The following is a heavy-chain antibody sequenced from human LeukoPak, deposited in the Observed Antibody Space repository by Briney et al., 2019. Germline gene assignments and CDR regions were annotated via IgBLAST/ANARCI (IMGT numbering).Heavy chain of an antibody. J-gene: IGHJ4*02. D-gene: IGHD2-15*01. CDR2: IKQDGSEK. CDR3: ARSRQGYCSGGSCYPDY. CDR1: GFTFSSYW. Sequence: PGGSLRLSCAASGFTFSSYWMSWVRQAPGKGLGWVANIKQDGSEKYYVDSVKGRFTISRDNAKNSLYLQKNSLRAEDTAVYYGARSRQGYCSGGSCYPDYWGQGTLVTVSS. V-gene: IGHV3-7*01.